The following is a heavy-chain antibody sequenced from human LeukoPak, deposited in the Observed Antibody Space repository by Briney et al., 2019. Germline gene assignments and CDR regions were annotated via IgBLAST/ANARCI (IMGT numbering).Heavy chain of an antibody. D-gene: IGHD6-13*01. V-gene: IGHV3-11*01. CDR1: GFTFSDYY. J-gene: IGHJ4*02. CDR3: AKSPYSSSRGGYFDY. Sequence: GGSLRLSCAVSGFTFSDYYMSWIRQAPGKGLECVSYTTNSGSTIYYADSVKGRFTISRDNSKNTLYLQMNSLRAEDTAVYYCAKSPYSSSRGGYFDYWGQGTLVTVSS. CDR2: TTNSGSTI.